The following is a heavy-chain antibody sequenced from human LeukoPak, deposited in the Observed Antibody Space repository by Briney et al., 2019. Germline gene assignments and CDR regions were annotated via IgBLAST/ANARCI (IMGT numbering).Heavy chain of an antibody. CDR2: IYDEDNT. J-gene: IGHJ4*02. CDR1: GSSVNKKR. Sequence: PGGSLRLSCEVSGSSVNKKRMSWVRQAPGNGLEWVSVIYDEDNTHYADSVKGRFTISRDNSKNTLFLQMNSLRADDTAVYYCARGGAVTRYASAPDYWGQGTLVTVSS. V-gene: IGHV3-53*01. CDR3: ARGGAVTRYASAPDY. D-gene: IGHD4-17*01.